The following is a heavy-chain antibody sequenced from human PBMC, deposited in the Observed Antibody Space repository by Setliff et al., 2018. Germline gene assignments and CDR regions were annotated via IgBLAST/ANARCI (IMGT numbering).Heavy chain of an antibody. CDR1: GFSFSYYA. D-gene: IGHD3-22*01. CDR2: ISGSGSST. J-gene: IGHJ6*02. CDR3: AREGSMIVEYYYYYGMDV. V-gene: IGHV3-23*01. Sequence: GGSLRLSCAASGFSFSYYAMSWVRQAPGKGLEWVSLISGSGSSTYYADSVKGRFTISRDNSKNSLYLQMNSLRAEDTAVYYCAREGSMIVEYYYYYGMDVWGQGTTVTVSS.